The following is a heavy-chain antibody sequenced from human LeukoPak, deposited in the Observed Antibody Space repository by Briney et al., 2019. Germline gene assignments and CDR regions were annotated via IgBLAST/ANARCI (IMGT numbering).Heavy chain of an antibody. V-gene: IGHV3-33*06. Sequence: GGSLRLSCAASGFTFRSHGMHWVRQAPGKGLEWVAGIWYDGSNEDYADSVKGRFTISRGNSKSTLCLQMNSLRGDDTAVYYCAKDVGKWESLHFFDYWGQGTLVTVSS. CDR1: GFTFRSHG. J-gene: IGHJ4*02. CDR3: AKDVGKWESLHFFDY. D-gene: IGHD1-26*01. CDR2: IWYDGSNE.